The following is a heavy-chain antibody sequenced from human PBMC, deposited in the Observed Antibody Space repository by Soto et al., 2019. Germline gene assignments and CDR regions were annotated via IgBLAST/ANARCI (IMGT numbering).Heavy chain of an antibody. CDR1: GGTVASSHL. D-gene: IGHD2-21*02. CDR2: VYHTGDT. V-gene: IGHV4-4*02. Sequence: SETLSLTGGLSGGTVASSHLWSWVRQSPGGGLEWIGNVYHTGDTNFNPSLQSRVTISVDKSNNQFSLRLNSLTAADTAVYFCPRAIVTAGWNNYFDPWR. CDR3: PRAIVTAGWNNYFDP. J-gene: IGHJ5*02.